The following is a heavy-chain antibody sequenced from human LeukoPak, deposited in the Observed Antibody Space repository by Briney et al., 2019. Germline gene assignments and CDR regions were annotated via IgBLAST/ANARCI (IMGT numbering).Heavy chain of an antibody. CDR1: GFTFSSNW. D-gene: IGHD6-19*01. V-gene: IGHV3-74*03. CDR2: INGDGSST. J-gene: IGHJ4*02. CDR3: VRQAVAGFDC. Sequence: HPGGSLRLSCAASGFTFSSNWMHWIRQAPGKGLLWVSRINGDGSSTLYADSVKGRFTISRDNAKNTLYLQMNSPISEDTAVYYCVRQAVAGFDCWGQGTLVTISS.